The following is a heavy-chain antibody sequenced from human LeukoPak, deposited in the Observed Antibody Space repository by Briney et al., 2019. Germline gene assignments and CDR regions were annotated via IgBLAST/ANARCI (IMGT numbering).Heavy chain of an antibody. CDR1: GSGLTTNW. D-gene: IGHD6-13*01. CDR2: IDPSDSYT. Sequence: GESLKISCKGPGSGLTTNWITWVRQMPGKGLGWMGRIDPSDSYTNYSPSFQGHVTISADKSFSTAYLQWTSLKASDTAMYYCAREAKAYGSSCDYWGQGTLVTVSS. CDR3: AREAKAYGSSCDY. V-gene: IGHV5-10-1*01. J-gene: IGHJ4*02.